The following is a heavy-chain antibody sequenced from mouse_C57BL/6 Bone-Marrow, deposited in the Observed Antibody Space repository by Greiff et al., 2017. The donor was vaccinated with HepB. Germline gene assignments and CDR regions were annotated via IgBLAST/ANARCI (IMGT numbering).Heavy chain of an antibody. CDR3: ARIKWVLRWFAY. V-gene: IGHV8-8*01. J-gene: IGHJ3*01. CDR1: GFSLSTFGMG. D-gene: IGHD2-3*01. CDR2: IWWGDDK. Sequence: QVTLKESGPGILQPSQTLSLTCSFSGFSLSTFGMGVGWIRQPSGTGLEWLAHIWWGDDKYYNPALKSRLTITKDTSKNQVSRKFAKVDTADTATDDCARIKWVLRWFAYWGQGTLVTVSA.